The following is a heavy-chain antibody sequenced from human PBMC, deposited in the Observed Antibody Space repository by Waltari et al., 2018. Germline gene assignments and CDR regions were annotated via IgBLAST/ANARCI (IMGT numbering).Heavy chain of an antibody. CDR3: ATRLVAAGTNFDY. J-gene: IGHJ4*02. D-gene: IGHD1-7*01. V-gene: IGHV4-39*02. CDR1: GASINSTSYY. Sequence: QLQLQESGPGLVKPSETLSLSCTVFGASINSTSYYWGWVRQPPGQGLEWVGSIYSSGRTYYHPSLESRLTISLDTSKNHYSLRLSSVSAADTAVYYCATRLVAAGTNFDYWGQGSLVTVSS. CDR2: IYSSGRT.